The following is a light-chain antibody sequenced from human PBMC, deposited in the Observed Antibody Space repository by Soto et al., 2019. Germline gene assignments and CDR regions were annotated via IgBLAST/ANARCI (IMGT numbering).Light chain of an antibody. V-gene: IGKV3-11*01. CDR2: DAS. J-gene: IGKJ5*01. Sequence: ETVLTQSPATLSLSPGERATLSCRASQNIDIYLAWFQQKPGQAPRLLIYDASNRATGIPARFSGSGSGTDFTLTISSLEPEDFAVYYCQQRKNWPPITFGQGTRLEI. CDR1: QNIDIY. CDR3: QQRKNWPPIT.